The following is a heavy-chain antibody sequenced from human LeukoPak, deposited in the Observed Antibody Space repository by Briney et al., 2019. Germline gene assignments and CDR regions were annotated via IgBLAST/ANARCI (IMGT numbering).Heavy chain of an antibody. CDR2: ISYDGSSK. V-gene: IGHV3-30*04. CDR1: GLTFFTYA. CDR3: ASVWGVTDYLDY. J-gene: IGHJ4*02. D-gene: IGHD3-16*01. Sequence: GGSLRLSCAASGLTFFTYAMHWVRQAPGKGLEWVAVISYDGSSKYYADSVKGRFTISRDNSKNTLYLQMNSLRPEDTAVYFCASVWGVTDYLDYWGQGTLVTVSS.